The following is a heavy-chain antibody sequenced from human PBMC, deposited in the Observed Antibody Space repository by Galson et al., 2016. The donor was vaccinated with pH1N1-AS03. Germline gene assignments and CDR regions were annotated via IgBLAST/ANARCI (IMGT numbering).Heavy chain of an antibody. CDR2: ISHGGEGK. Sequence: SLRLSCAGSGFISSDYEMNWIRQAPGKGPEWISYISHGGEGKFYADSVKGRFSISRDSDQKSLYLEMMSLRAEDTAVYYCTRDLLGWGRNYDSWGQGTLVTVSS. D-gene: IGHD3-16*01. CDR1: GFISSDYE. J-gene: IGHJ5*01. V-gene: IGHV3-48*03. CDR3: TRDLLGWGRNYDS.